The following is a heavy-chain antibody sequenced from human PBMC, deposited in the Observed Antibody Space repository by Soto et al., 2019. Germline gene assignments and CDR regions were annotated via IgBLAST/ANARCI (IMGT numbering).Heavy chain of an antibody. J-gene: IGHJ3*02. CDR2: IKQDGSEK. Sequence: GGSLRLSCTASGFTFSSYWMSWVRQAPGKGLEWVANIKQDGSEKYYVDSVKGRFTISRDNAKNSLYLQMNSLRAEDTAVYYCARDQTGTTARDDGVVIWVQGTMVTVSS. CDR3: ARDQTGTTARDDGVVI. V-gene: IGHV3-7*01. CDR1: GFTFSSYW. D-gene: IGHD1-7*01.